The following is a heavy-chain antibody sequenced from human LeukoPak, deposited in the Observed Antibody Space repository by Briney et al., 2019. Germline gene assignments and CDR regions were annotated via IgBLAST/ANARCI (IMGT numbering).Heavy chain of an antibody. J-gene: IGHJ4*02. V-gene: IGHV3-21*04. CDR2: ISATSSDI. CDR3: AKGLFSAFDKYLDS. D-gene: IGHD5-12*01. CDR1: GFDFESRT. Sequence: GGALRLSCAASGFDFESRTMTRVRQAPGKGLEWVSLISATSSDINYAESVRGRFTITRNNAKNSLFLQMNTLTDENTAIYYCAKGLFSAFDKYLDSWGQGTLVTVSS.